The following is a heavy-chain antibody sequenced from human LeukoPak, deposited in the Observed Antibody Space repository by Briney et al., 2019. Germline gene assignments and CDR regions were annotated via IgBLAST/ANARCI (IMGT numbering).Heavy chain of an antibody. Sequence: PGGSLRLSCAASGFTFSSYGMHWVRQAPGKGLEWVAFIRYDGSNKYYADSVKGRFTISRDNSKNTLYLQMNSLRAEDTAVYYCARAVWRTSAYDFWSGYYRNWFDPWGQGTLVTVSS. CDR3: ARAVWRTSAYDFWSGYYRNWFDP. J-gene: IGHJ5*02. CDR1: GFTFSSYG. V-gene: IGHV3-30*02. CDR2: IRYDGSNK. D-gene: IGHD3-3*01.